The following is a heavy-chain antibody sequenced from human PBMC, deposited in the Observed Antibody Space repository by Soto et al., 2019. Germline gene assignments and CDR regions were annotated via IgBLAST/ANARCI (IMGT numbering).Heavy chain of an antibody. V-gene: IGHV1-8*01. CDR2: MNPKSGNT. D-gene: IGHD4-17*01. J-gene: IGHJ4*02. Sequence: QVQLVQSGAEVKKPGASVKVSCKASGYTFTNYDINWVRQATGQDLEWMGWMNPKSGNTGYAQQFQGRVTMSRSAYLSTGYMELSSLRSGDTALYYCVRVYGEIDYWGQGTLVTVSS. CDR3: VRVYGEIDY. CDR1: GYTFTNYD.